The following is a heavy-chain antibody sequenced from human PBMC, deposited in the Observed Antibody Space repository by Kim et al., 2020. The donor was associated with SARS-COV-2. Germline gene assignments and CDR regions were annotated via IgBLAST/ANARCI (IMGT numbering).Heavy chain of an antibody. D-gene: IGHD4-17*01. J-gene: IGHJ4*02. V-gene: IGHV3-23*03. CDR3: AKDHDYGDYVGDY. Sequence: YSADAVKDRLTISRDNSKNTLFLQMNSLRAEDTAVYYCAKDHDYGDYVGDYWGQGTLVTVSS.